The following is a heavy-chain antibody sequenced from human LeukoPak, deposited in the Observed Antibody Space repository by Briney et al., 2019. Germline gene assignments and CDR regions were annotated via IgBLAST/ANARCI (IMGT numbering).Heavy chain of an antibody. J-gene: IGHJ4*02. D-gene: IGHD3-10*01. V-gene: IGHV3-30*18. CDR2: ISYDGSNK. CDR1: GFTFSSYG. CDR3: AKLKWVGVFSGVHFDY. Sequence: GGSLRLSCAASGFTFSSYGMHWVRQAPGKGLGWVAVISYDGSNKYYADSVKGRFTISRDNSKNTLYLQMNSLRAEDTAVYYCAKLKWVGVFSGVHFDYWGQGTLVTVSS.